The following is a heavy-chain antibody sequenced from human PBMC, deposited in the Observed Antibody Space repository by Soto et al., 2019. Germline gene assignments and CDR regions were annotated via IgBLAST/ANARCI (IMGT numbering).Heavy chain of an antibody. CDR3: ARLEGLATISYYFDY. J-gene: IGHJ4*02. Sequence: QLQLQESGPGLVKPSETLSLTCSVSGDSINSDNYYWGWIRQPPGKGLEWIGSIYYRGNTYYNPSLKTRVTTSLDKSKSQFSLKLNSVTAAHSAVYFCARLEGLATISYYFDYWGQGTLVTVSS. CDR2: IYYRGNT. V-gene: IGHV4-39*01. CDR1: GDSINSDNYY. D-gene: IGHD3-9*01.